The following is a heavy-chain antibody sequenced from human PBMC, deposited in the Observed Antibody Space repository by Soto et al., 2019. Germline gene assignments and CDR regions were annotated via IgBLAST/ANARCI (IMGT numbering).Heavy chain of an antibody. CDR2: ISDDGSKK. V-gene: IGHV3-30*18. CDR1: GFTFSTYG. D-gene: IGHD2-2*01. Sequence: QVQLVESGGGVVQPGGSLRLSCAASGFTFSTYGMHWVRQAPGKGLEWVALISDDGSKKYYIDSVKGRFIISRDNSKNALYLLKNRLSSEDTAVYYCAKYNIVVVAVFQYNNMDVWGQGTTVSVSS. CDR3: AKYNIVVVAVFQYNNMDV. J-gene: IGHJ6*02.